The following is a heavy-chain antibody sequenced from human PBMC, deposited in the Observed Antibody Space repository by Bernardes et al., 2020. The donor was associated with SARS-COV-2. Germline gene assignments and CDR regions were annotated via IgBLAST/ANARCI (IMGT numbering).Heavy chain of an antibody. V-gene: IGHV5-51*01. D-gene: IGHD6-13*01. CDR1: GYSFTSYW. Sequence: GESLKISCKGSGYSFTSYWIGWVRQMPGKGLEWMGIIYPGDSDTRYSPSFQGQVTISADKSISTAYLQWSSLKASDTAMYYCARPGPDSSSNSWYFDYWGQGTLVTVSS. J-gene: IGHJ4*02. CDR2: IYPGDSDT. CDR3: ARPGPDSSSNSWYFDY.